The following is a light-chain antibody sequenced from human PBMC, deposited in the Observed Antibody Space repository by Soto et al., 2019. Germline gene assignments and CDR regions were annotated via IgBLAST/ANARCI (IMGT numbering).Light chain of an antibody. V-gene: IGKV3-20*01. CDR1: QSVSSGY. Sequence: ELVLTQSPGTLSLSPGERATLSCRASQSVSSGYLAWYQQKHGQAPRLLIYGASSRATGIPDRFSGSGSGKDFTLTISRLEPEDFAVYYCQQYGSSRTFGQGTKVEIK. CDR2: GAS. J-gene: IGKJ1*01. CDR3: QQYGSSRT.